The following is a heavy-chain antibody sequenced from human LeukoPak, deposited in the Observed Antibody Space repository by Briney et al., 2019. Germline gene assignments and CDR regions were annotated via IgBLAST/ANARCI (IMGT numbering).Heavy chain of an antibody. Sequence: ASVKVSCKASGYTFTGYYMHWVRQAPGQGLEWMGWINPNSGGTNYAQKFQGRVTMTRDTSISTAYMELSRLRSDDTAVYYCARHYYDSSGYSRFDCWGQGTLVTVSS. V-gene: IGHV1-2*02. J-gene: IGHJ4*02. CDR2: INPNSGGT. CDR1: GYTFTGYY. CDR3: ARHYYDSSGYSRFDC. D-gene: IGHD3-22*01.